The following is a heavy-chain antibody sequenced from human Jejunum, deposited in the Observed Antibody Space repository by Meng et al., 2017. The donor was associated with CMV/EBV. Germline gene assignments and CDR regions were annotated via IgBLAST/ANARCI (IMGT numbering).Heavy chain of an antibody. Sequence: CTASGYTFTAYALNWMRQAPGQGPEWMGWINTNTGNPTYARGFTGRFVFSLDSSVSTAYVEISGLKAEDTAGYYCARYGLVLGKLDYWGQGTLVTVSS. V-gene: IGHV7-4-1*02. J-gene: IGHJ4*02. D-gene: IGHD2-8*01. CDR1: GYTFTAYA. CDR3: ARYGLVLGKLDY. CDR2: INTNTGNP.